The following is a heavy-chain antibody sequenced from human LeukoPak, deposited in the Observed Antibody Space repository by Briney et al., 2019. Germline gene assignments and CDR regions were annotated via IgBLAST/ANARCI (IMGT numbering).Heavy chain of an antibody. CDR1: GFTFISYS. CDR2: IRYDGSNK. J-gene: IGHJ4*02. D-gene: IGHD2-15*01. Sequence: PGGFLRLSCAASGFTFISYSIHWVRQAPGKGLEWVAFIRYDGSNKYYADSVKGRFTISRDNSKNTVYLEMNSLRAEDTAAYYCAKHGLPLVVISAPLDYWGQGTLVTVAS. V-gene: IGHV3-30*02. CDR3: AKHGLPLVVISAPLDY.